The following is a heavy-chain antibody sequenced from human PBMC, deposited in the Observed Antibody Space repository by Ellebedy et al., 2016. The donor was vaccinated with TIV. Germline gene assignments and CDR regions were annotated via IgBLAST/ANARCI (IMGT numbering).Heavy chain of an antibody. D-gene: IGHD4-17*01. CDR1: GGSISSSSYY. V-gene: IGHV4-39*01. J-gene: IGHJ4*02. Sequence: MPSETLSLTCTVSGGSISSSSYYWGWIRKPQGKGLEWSGSIYYSGSTYYNPSLKSRVTISVDTSKNQFSLKLSSVTAADTAVYSCAREPALPVTTLTGADYWGQGTLVTVSS. CDR3: AREPALPVTTLTGADY. CDR2: IYYSGST.